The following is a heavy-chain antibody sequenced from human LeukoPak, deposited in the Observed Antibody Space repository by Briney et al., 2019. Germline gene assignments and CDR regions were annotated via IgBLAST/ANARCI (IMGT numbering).Heavy chain of an antibody. CDR3: ASATGDHDYAFDI. CDR1: GDSVSSNSAA. CDR2: TYYRSKWYF. Sequence: SPTLFRTCVISGDSVSSNSAAWNWIRQSPSRGLEWLGRTYYRSKWYFNYAVSVKSRISINPDTSKNHFSLQLNSVTPEDTAVYYCASATGDHDYAFDIWGQGTVVTHCS. D-gene: IGHD5-12*01. V-gene: IGHV6-1*01. J-gene: IGHJ3*02.